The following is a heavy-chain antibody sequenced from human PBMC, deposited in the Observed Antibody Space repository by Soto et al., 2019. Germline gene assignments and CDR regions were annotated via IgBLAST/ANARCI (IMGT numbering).Heavy chain of an antibody. D-gene: IGHD5-18*01. Sequence: PSETLSLTCAVYGGSLSGYYWSWIRQPPGKGLEWIGEINHSGSTNYNPSLKSRVTISVDTSKNQFSLKLSSVTAADTAVYYCARGGYSYGYGMDVWGQGTTVTVSS. J-gene: IGHJ6*02. CDR3: ARGGYSYGYGMDV. V-gene: IGHV4-34*01. CDR1: GGSLSGYY. CDR2: INHSGST.